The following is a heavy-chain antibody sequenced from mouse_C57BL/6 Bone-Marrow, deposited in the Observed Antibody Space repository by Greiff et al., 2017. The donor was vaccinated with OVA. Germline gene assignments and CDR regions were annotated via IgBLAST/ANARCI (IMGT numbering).Heavy chain of an antibody. CDR3: TRNYYSNPYYARDY. Sequence: VQLQQSGTVLARPGASVQMSCKTSGYTFTSYWMHWVKQRPGQGLEWIGAIYPGNSDTSYNQQFKGKAKLTAVTSASTAYMELSSLTNEDSAVYYCTRNYYSNPYYARDYWGQGTSVTVSS. D-gene: IGHD2-5*01. CDR2: IYPGNSDT. V-gene: IGHV1-5*01. CDR1: GYTFTSYW. J-gene: IGHJ4*01.